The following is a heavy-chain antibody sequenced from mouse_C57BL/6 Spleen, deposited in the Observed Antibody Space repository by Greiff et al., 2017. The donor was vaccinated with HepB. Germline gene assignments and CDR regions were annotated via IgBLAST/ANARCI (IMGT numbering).Heavy chain of an antibody. CDR1: GYAFTNYL. D-gene: IGHD1-1*01. Sequence: VQLQQSGAELVRPGTSVKVSCKASGYAFTNYLIEWVKQRPGQGLEWIGVINPGSGGTNYNEKFKGKATLTADKSSSTAYMQLSSLTSEDSAVYFCARWNYGSSYPYYFDYWGQGTTLTVSS. J-gene: IGHJ2*01. V-gene: IGHV1-54*01. CDR3: ARWNYGSSYPYYFDY. CDR2: INPGSGGT.